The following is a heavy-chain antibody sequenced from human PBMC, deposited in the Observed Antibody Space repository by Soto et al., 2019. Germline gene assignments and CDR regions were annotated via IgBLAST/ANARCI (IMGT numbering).Heavy chain of an antibody. V-gene: IGHV5-10-1*01. D-gene: IGHD1-26*01. CDR3: ASSERYSGSYEADY. CDR2: IDPSDSYT. CDR1: GYRFTSYW. J-gene: IGHJ4*02. Sequence: XESLKTSCKGCGYRFTSYWISWVRQMPGKGLEWMGRIDPSDSYTNYSPSFQGHVTISADKSISTAYLQWSSLKASDTAMYYCASSERYSGSYEADYWGQGTLVTVSS.